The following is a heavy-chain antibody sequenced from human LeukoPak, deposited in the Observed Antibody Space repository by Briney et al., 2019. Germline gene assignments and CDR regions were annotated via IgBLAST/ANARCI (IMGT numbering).Heavy chain of an antibody. CDR1: GGSFSGYY. Sequence: SETLSLTCAVYGGSFSGYYWSWIRQPPGKGLEWIGEINHSGSTNYNPSLKSRVTISVDTSKNQFSLKLSSVTAADTAVYYCARGRTGYPNDYWGQGTLVTVSS. CDR2: INHSGST. D-gene: IGHD3/OR15-3a*01. J-gene: IGHJ4*02. V-gene: IGHV4-34*01. CDR3: ARGRTGYPNDY.